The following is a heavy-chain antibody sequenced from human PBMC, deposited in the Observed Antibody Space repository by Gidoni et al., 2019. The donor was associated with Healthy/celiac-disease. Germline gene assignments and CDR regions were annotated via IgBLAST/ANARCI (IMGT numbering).Heavy chain of an antibody. CDR3: ARSSGYYPNDAFDI. J-gene: IGHJ3*02. V-gene: IGHV1-46*01. CDR2: LNPSGGST. D-gene: IGHD3-22*01. CDR1: GYTIPSYY. Sequence: QVQLVQTGSEVKKPGSSVKVSCTASGYTIPSYYIHWVRQAPGQGLEWKGILNPSGGSTSYAQKFQGRVTMTRDTSTSTVYMELSSLRSEDTAVYYCARSSGYYPNDAFDIWGQGTMVTVSS.